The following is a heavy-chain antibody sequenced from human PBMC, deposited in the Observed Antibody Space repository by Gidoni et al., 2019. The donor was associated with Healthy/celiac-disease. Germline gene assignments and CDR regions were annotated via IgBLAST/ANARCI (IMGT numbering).Heavy chain of an antibody. CDR3: AMARLYLGAFVI. J-gene: IGHJ3*02. V-gene: IGHV3-21*01. Sequence: EVQLVESGGGLVKPGGSLRLSCAASGFTFSSYSMHWVRQAPVKGLELVSSLSGSSSYIYYADSVKSRFTISRDNGKNSLYLQMNSLRAEDTAVYYCAMARLYLGAFVIWGQGTMVTVSS. CDR1: GFTFSSYS. CDR2: LSGSSSYI. D-gene: IGHD2-8*01.